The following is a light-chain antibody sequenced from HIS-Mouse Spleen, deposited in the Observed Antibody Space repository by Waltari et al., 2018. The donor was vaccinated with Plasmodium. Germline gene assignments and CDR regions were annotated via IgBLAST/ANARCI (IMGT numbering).Light chain of an antibody. CDR3: QQYNNWSFT. J-gene: IGKJ3*01. CDR1: QSVSSN. CDR2: GAS. Sequence: EIVMTQSPATLSVSPGESATLSFSASQSVSSNLAWYQQKPGQAPRLLIYGASTRATGIPARLSGSGSGTEFTLTISRLQSEDFAGYYCQQYNNWSFTCGPGTKVDIK. V-gene: IGKV3-15*01.